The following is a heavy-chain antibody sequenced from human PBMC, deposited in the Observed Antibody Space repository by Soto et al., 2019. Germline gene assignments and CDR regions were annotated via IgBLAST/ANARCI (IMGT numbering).Heavy chain of an antibody. D-gene: IGHD2-15*01. J-gene: IGHJ4*02. CDR2: ISYDGSNK. CDR1: GFTFSSYA. V-gene: IGHV3-30-3*01. Sequence: GGSLRLSCAASGFTFSSYAMHWVRQAPGKGLEWVAVISYDGSNKYYADSVKGRFTISRDNSKNTLYLQMNSLRAEDTAVYYCERDRVDIVMVVDATGILDYWGQGTLVTVSS. CDR3: ERDRVDIVMVVDATGILDY.